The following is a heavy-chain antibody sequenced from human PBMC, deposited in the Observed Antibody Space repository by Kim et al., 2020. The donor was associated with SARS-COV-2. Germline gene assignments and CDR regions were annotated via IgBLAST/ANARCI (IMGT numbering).Heavy chain of an antibody. D-gene: IGHD3-3*01. V-gene: IGHV4-4*07. J-gene: IGHJ2*01. CDR2: IYTSGST. CDR3: AREGYYDFWSGYTLGYFDL. Sequence: SETLSLTCTVSGGSISSYYWSWIRQPAGKGLEWIGRIYTSGSTNYNPSLKSRVTMSVDTSKNQFSLKLSSVTAADTAVYYCAREGYYDFWSGYTLGYFDLWGRGTLVTVSS. CDR1: GGSISSYY.